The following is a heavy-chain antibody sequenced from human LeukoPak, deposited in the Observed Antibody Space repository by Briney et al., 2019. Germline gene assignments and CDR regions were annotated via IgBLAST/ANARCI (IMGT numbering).Heavy chain of an antibody. V-gene: IGHV3-21*04. CDR1: GFTFNRYN. Sequence: GGSLRLSCAASGFTFNRYNMNWVRQAPGKGLECVSSISSSNYIYYADSVKGRFTISRDNAKKSLYLQMNSLRAEDTAVYYCARRRESGSLQHFDYWGQGTLVTVSS. D-gene: IGHD1-26*01. CDR2: ISSSNYI. CDR3: ARRRESGSLQHFDY. J-gene: IGHJ4*02.